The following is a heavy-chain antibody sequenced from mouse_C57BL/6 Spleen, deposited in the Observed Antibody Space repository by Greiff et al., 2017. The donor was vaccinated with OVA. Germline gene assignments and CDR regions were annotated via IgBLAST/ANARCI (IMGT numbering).Heavy chain of an antibody. CDR3: ARRLGRAYYYAMDY. J-gene: IGHJ4*01. Sequence: EVKLQQSGPELVKPGASVKISCKASGYSFTDYNMNWVKQSNGKSLEWIGVINPNYGTTSYNQKFKGKATLTVDQSSSTAYMQLNSLTSEDSAVYYCARRLGRAYYYAMDYWGQGTSVTVSS. V-gene: IGHV1-39*01. CDR1: GYSFTDYN. D-gene: IGHD4-1*01. CDR2: INPNYGTT.